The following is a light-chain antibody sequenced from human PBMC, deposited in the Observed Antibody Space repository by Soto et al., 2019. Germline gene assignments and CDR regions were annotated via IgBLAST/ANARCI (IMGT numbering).Light chain of an antibody. CDR2: EVN. J-gene: IGLJ1*01. CDR3: CSYAGGSALYV. CDR1: SXDVGTYNL. Sequence: QSVLTQPDSVSGSPGQSITISCTGTSXDVGTYNLVSWYQQYPGKAPKLILYEVNKRPSWVSNRFSGSKSGNSASLTISGLQAEDETVYYCCSYAGGSALYVFGTGTKVIVL. V-gene: IGLV2-23*02.